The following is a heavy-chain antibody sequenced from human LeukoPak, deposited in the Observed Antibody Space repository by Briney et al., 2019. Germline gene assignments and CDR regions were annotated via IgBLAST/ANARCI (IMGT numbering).Heavy chain of an antibody. V-gene: IGHV4-4*07. CDR2: IYITRST. CDR3: ARDSGTTGEVKFDP. Sequence: KPSETLSLTCTVSGGSITSYYWRWIRQSAGKGLEWIGRIYITRSTTYNPSLKIRVTMSLDTSKNPFSLKLSSVTAADTAVYYCARDSGTTGEVKFDPWGQGTLVTVSS. J-gene: IGHJ5*02. CDR1: GGSITSYY. D-gene: IGHD3-10*01.